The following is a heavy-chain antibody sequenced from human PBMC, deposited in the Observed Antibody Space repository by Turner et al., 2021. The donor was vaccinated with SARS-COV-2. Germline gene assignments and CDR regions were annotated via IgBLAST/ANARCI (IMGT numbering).Heavy chain of an antibody. V-gene: IGHV3-30*18. J-gene: IGHJ4*02. D-gene: IGHD3-16*01. CDR2: ISYDGSNK. CDR3: AKDVITFGGVIDAETDY. Sequence: QVQLVRSGGGVVQPGRSLRLSCAASGFTFSSYGMHGVRQAQGKGLELVAVISYDGSNKYYADSVKGRFTISRDNSKNTLYLQMNSLRAEDTAVYYCAKDVITFGGVIDAETDYWGQGTLVTVSS. CDR1: GFTFSSYG.